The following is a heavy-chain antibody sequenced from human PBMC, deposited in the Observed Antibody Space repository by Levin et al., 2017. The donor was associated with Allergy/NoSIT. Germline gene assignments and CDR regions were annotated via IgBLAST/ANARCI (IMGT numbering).Heavy chain of an antibody. J-gene: IGHJ4*02. V-gene: IGHV4-39*01. CDR3: ARQEGLAPAWNLGYCSGGSCYSPTFFDY. CDR2: IYYSGST. CDR1: GGSISSSSYY. D-gene: IGHD2-15*01. Sequence: PSETLSLTCTVSGGSISSSSYYWGWIRQPPGKGLEWIGSIYYSGSTYYNPSLKSRVTISVDTSKNQFSLKLSSVTAADTAVYYCARQEGLAPAWNLGYCSGGSCYSPTFFDYWGQGTLVTVSS.